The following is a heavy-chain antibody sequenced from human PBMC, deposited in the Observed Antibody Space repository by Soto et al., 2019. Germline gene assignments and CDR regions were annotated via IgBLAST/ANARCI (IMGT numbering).Heavy chain of an antibody. CDR1: GGTFSSYA. V-gene: IGHV1-69*01. CDR3: ASFVEMAPILQEKRHHGFDL. J-gene: IGHJ3*01. Sequence: QVQLVQSGAEVKKPGSSVKVSCKASGGTFSSYAISWVRQAPGQGLEWMGGIIPIFGTANYAQKFQGRITLTADESTSTAYMERSSLRSEDTDVYYCASFVEMAPILQEKRHHGFDLWGQCTMVTVSS. CDR2: IIPIFGTA. D-gene: IGHD3-9*01.